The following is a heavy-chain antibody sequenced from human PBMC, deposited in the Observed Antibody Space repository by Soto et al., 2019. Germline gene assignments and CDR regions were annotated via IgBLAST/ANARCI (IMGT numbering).Heavy chain of an antibody. D-gene: IGHD5-12*01. V-gene: IGHV1-69*06. CDR1: GGTFSSYA. J-gene: IGHJ6*02. CDR3: ARQRDGDGYNWDYYGMDV. Sequence: ASVKVSCKASGGTFSSYAISWVRQAPGQGLEWMGGIIPIFGTANYAQKFQGRVTITADKSTSTAYMELSSLRSEDTAVYYCARQRDGDGYNWDYYGMDVWGQGTTVTVSS. CDR2: IIPIFGTA.